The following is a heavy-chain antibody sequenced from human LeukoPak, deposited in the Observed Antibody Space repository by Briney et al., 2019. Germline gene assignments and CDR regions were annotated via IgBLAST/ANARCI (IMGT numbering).Heavy chain of an antibody. V-gene: IGHV5-51*01. CDR2: IHPGDSDT. CDR3: ARGKYGYHYDC. CDR1: GYSFTTYW. Sequence: GESLKISCKTSGYSFTTYWIGWVRQMPGKGLEWMGVIHPGDSDTRYSPSFQGQVTISADKSISTAYLQWSGLKASDTAMYYCARGKYGYHYDCWGQGTLVPVSS. D-gene: IGHD5-24*01. J-gene: IGHJ4*02.